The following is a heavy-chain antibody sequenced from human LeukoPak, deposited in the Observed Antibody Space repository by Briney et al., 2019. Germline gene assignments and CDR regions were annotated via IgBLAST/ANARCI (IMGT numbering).Heavy chain of an antibody. V-gene: IGHV1-69*13. J-gene: IGHJ4*02. CDR1: GGTFSSYA. Sequence: SVKVSCKASGGTFSSYAISWVRQASGQGLEWMGGIIPIFGTANYAQKFQGRVTTTADESTSTAYIELSSLRSEDTAVYYCARLKSGYPVSDYWGQGTLVTVSS. CDR2: IIPIFGTA. D-gene: IGHD3-22*01. CDR3: ARLKSGYPVSDY.